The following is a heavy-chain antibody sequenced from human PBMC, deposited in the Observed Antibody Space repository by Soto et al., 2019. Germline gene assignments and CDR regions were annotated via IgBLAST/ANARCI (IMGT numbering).Heavy chain of an antibody. CDR3: SSQVTTRRDFDY. D-gene: IGHD4-4*01. CDR2: IRSKANSFAT. V-gene: IGHV3-73*01. CDR1: GFTFSGSA. Sequence: PGGSLRLSCAASGFTFSGSAMHWVRQASGKGLEWVGRIRSKANSFATEYAASVKGRFTISRDDSRNTAYLQMNSLKTEDTAVYYCSSQVTTRRDFDYWGQGTLVTVSS. J-gene: IGHJ4*02.